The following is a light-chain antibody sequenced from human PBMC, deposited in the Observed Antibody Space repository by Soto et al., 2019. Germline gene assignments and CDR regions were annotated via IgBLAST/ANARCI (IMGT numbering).Light chain of an antibody. J-gene: IGKJ1*01. CDR1: QSVTSSY. V-gene: IGKV3-20*01. CDR2: GAS. CDR3: QEYSSSRT. Sequence: ILLTQSPCTLSLSPGERATLSCRASQSVTSSYLAWYQQRPGQAPRLLFYGASNRATGVPDRFSGSGSGTDFTLTISRLEPEDFAVYYCQEYSSSRTFGQGTKV.